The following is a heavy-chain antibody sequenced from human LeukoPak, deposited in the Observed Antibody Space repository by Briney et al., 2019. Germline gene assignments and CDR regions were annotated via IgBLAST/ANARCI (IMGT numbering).Heavy chain of an antibody. D-gene: IGHD6-13*01. J-gene: IGHJ5*02. Sequence: SETLSLTCTVSGDSISSYYWSWIRQPPGKGLEWIGYISHTGSTNYNPSLTGRLTISLDTSKSQVSLQLTSVTAADTAVYYCARSEAIYSSSVSRFDPWGQGTLVTVSS. CDR1: GDSISSYY. CDR3: ARSEAIYSSSVSRFDP. CDR2: ISHTGST. V-gene: IGHV4-59*01.